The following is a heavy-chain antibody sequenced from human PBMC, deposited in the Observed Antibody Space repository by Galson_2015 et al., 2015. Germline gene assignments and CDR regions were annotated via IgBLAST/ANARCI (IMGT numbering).Heavy chain of an antibody. J-gene: IGHJ4*02. Sequence: SLRLSCAASGFTASSNYMAWFRQAPGKGLEWVSVLSKTDTAYYVDSVRGRFTISRDNSKNTVYLQMDYLTVDDTALYYCARETSATGYGDHWGQGTLVTVSS. CDR1: GFTASSNY. CDR3: ARETSATGYGDH. V-gene: IGHV3-53*01. D-gene: IGHD5-12*01. CDR2: LSKTDTA.